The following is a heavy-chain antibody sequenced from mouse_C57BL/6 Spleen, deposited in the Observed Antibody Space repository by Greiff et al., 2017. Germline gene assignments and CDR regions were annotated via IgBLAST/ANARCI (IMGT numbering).Heavy chain of an antibody. CDR3: ARGGYYGRTYFDV. Sequence: QVQLQQSGAELVKPGASVKISCKASGYAFSSYWMNWVKQRPGKGLEWIGQIYPGDGDTNYNGKFKGKATLTADKSSSTAYMQLSSLTSEDSAVYFCARGGYYGRTYFDVWGTGTTVTVSS. J-gene: IGHJ1*03. V-gene: IGHV1-80*01. CDR1: GYAFSSYW. D-gene: IGHD1-1*01. CDR2: IYPGDGDT.